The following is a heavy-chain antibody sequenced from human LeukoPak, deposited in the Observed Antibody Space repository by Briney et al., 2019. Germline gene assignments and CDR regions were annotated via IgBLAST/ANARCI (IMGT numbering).Heavy chain of an antibody. J-gene: IGHJ6*04. V-gene: IGHV6-1*01. CDR1: GDSVSSNSAA. Sequence: SKTLSLTCAISGDSVSSNSAAWNWIRQSPSRGLEWLGRTYYRSKWFNDYAVSVKSRITINPDTSKNQFSLQLNSVTPEDTAVYYCARETYGDYYYYYGMDVWGKGTTVTVSS. CDR3: ARETYGDYYYYYGMDV. D-gene: IGHD4-17*01. CDR2: TYYRSKWFN.